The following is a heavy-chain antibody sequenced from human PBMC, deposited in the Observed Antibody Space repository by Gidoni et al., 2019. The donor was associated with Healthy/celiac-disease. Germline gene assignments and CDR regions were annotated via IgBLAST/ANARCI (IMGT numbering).Heavy chain of an antibody. Sequence: QLQLQESGPGLVKPSETLSLTCTVSGGSISSSSYYWGWIRQPPGKGLEWIGSIYYSGSTYYNPSLKSRVTISVDTSKNQFSLKLSSVTAADTAVYYCASGTNPYDYGMDVWGQGTTVTVSS. V-gene: IGHV4-39*01. CDR2: IYYSGST. CDR1: GGSISSSSYY. D-gene: IGHD1-7*01. CDR3: ASGTNPYDYGMDV. J-gene: IGHJ6*02.